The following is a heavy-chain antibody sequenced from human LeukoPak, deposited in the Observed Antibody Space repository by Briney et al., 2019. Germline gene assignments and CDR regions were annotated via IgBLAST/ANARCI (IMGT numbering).Heavy chain of an antibody. CDR2: IKQDGSEK. CDR3: AKAGGYDFWSCYWHFDY. J-gene: IGHJ4*02. D-gene: IGHD3-3*01. Sequence: GGSLRLSCAASGFTFSSYWMSWVRQAPGKGLEWVANIKQDGSEKYYVDSVKGRFTISRDNAKNSLYLQMNSLRAEDTAVYYCAKAGGYDFWSCYWHFDYWGQGTLVTVSS. V-gene: IGHV3-7*01. CDR1: GFTFSSYW.